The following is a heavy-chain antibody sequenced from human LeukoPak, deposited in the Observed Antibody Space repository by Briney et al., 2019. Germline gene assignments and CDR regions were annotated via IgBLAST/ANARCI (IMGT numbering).Heavy chain of an antibody. V-gene: IGHV3-48*03. CDR2: ISTSGSTI. CDR1: GFTFSSYE. D-gene: IGHD4-17*01. J-gene: IGHJ4*02. CDR3: AREGSTVTTELDY. Sequence: GGSLRLSCAASGFTFSSYEVNWVRQAPGKGLEWVSFISTSGSTIYYADPVKGRFTISRDNAKNTLYLQMNSLRAEDTAVYYCAREGSTVTTELDYWGQGTLVTVSS.